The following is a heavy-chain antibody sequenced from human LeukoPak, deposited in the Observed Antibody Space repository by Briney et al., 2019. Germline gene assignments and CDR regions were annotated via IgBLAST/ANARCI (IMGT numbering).Heavy chain of an antibody. D-gene: IGHD3-22*01. V-gene: IGHV4-39*01. CDR2: VYYSGKT. Sequence: SETLSLTCTVSGGSISSRNYYWGWIRQPPGKGLEYIPRVYYSGKTYYNPSLKSRITMSLDTSKNQFSLKLTSVTATDTAVYYCARGGGSSAYYSWFDPWGQGILVTVSS. J-gene: IGHJ5*02. CDR3: ARGGGSSAYYSWFDP. CDR1: GGSISSRNYY.